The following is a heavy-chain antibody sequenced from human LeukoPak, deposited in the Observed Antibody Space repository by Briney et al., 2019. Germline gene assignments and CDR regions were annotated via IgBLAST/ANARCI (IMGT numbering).Heavy chain of an antibody. V-gene: IGHV3-21*01. CDR3: ARAPLLWFGEFPFDY. Sequence: GGSLRLSCAASGFTFGTYSMNWVRQAPGKGLEWVSYISSSSSDIYYADSLKGRFTISRDNAKNSLYLQMNSLRAEDTAVYYCARAPLLWFGEFPFDYWGQGTLVTVSS. CDR1: GFTFGTYS. CDR2: ISSSSSDI. D-gene: IGHD3-10*01. J-gene: IGHJ4*02.